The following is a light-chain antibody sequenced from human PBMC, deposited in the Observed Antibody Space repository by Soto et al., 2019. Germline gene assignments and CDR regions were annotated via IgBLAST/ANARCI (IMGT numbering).Light chain of an antibody. CDR2: DVS. Sequence: QSALTQPDSVSGSPGQSITISCTGTSSDVGGYNYVSWYQQHPGKAPKLMNYDVSNRPSGVASRFCGSKCGNTASLTISALQAADEEDYYCCPYTGSSTLVVFGGGTKLTVL. CDR3: CPYTGSSTLVV. J-gene: IGLJ2*01. V-gene: IGLV2-14*01. CDR1: SSDVGGYNY.